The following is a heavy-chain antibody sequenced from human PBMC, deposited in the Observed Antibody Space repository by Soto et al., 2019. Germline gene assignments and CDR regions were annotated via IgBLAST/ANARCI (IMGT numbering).Heavy chain of an antibody. J-gene: IGHJ6*01. V-gene: IGHV3-30*18. D-gene: IGHD3-9*01. CDR1: GFTFSSYG. Sequence: QVQLVESGGGVVQPGRSLRLSCAASGFTFSSYGMHWVRQAPGKGLEWVAVISYDGSNKYYADSVKGRFTISRDNSKNTLYLQMNSLRAEDTAVYYCANGDYDILTGYYGYYYYGMDVW. CDR2: ISYDGSNK. CDR3: ANGDYDILTGYYGYYYYGMDV.